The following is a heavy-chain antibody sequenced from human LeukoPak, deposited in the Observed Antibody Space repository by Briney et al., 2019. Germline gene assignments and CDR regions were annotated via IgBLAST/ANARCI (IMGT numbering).Heavy chain of an antibody. Sequence: PGGSLRLSCAASGFTFSSYAMHWVRQAPGKGLEWVAVISYDGSNKYYTDSVKGRFTISRDNSKNTLYLQMNSLRAEDTAVYYCARELDWPQNYYFDYWGQGTLVTVSS. CDR2: ISYDGSNK. CDR1: GFTFSSYA. V-gene: IGHV3-30-3*01. CDR3: ARELDWPQNYYFDY. D-gene: IGHD3-9*01. J-gene: IGHJ4*02.